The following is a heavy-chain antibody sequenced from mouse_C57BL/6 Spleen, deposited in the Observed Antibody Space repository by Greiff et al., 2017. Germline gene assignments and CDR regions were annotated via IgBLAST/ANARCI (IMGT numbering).Heavy chain of an antibody. V-gene: IGHV5-16*01. Sequence: EVQVVQSEGGLVQPGSSMKLSCTASGFTFSDYYMAWVRQVPEKGLEWVANINSGGGSTYYLDSLKGHVIMSRDNATNTLYLQMSSLKSEDTATYYCARSYYGHYYDMEYWGKGTTVTVSS. CDR2: INSGGGST. J-gene: IGHJ4*01. CDR1: GFTFSDYY. CDR3: ARSYYGHYYDMEY. D-gene: IGHD1-1*02.